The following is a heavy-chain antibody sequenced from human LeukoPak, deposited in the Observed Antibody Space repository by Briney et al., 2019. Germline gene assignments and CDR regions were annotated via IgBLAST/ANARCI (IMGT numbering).Heavy chain of an antibody. V-gene: IGHV1-2*02. CDR3: ARDREGLAYFDY. D-gene: IGHD3/OR15-3a*01. J-gene: IGHJ4*02. Sequence: ALVKVSCKASGYTFTGKFMHWVRQAPGQGLEWMGWIDPNSGGTDYAQKFRGRVTMTRDTSTSTAYMDLSRLILDDTAVYYCARDREGLAYFDYWGQGTLVTVSS. CDR1: GYTFTGKF. CDR2: IDPNSGGT.